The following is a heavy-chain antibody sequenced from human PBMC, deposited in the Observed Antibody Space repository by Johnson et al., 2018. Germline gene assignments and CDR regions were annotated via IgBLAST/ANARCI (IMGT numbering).Heavy chain of an antibody. J-gene: IGHJ6*03. V-gene: IGHV3-30*02. CDR3: AKERLRQLAAAGTGYYYMDV. D-gene: IGHD6-13*01. CDR2: IWYDGSKK. CDR1: GFTFSRYS. Sequence: QVQLVQSGGGLVQPGGSLRLSCAASGFTFSRYSMNWVRQAPGKGMEWVAVIWYDGSKKYYADAVKGRFTISRDNSKNTLYLQMNSLRAEDTALYYCAKERLRQLAAAGTGYYYMDVWGKGTTVTVSS.